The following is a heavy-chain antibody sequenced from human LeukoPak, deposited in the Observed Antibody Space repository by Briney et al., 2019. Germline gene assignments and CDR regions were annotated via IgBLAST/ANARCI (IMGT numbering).Heavy chain of an antibody. CDR3: ARVRDVYCSGGSCYNFDY. CDR1: GFTFSSYA. CDR2: ISGSGGST. Sequence: GSLRLSCAASGFTFSSYAMTWVRQAPGKGLEWVSAISGSGGSTYYADSVKGRFTISRDNSKNTLYLQMNSLRAEDTAVYYCARVRDVYCSGGSCYNFDYWGQGTLVTVSS. D-gene: IGHD2-15*01. J-gene: IGHJ4*02. V-gene: IGHV3-23*01.